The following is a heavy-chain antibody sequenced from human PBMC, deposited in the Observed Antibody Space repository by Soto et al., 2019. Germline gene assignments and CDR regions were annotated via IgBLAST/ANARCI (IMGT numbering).Heavy chain of an antibody. Sequence: SETLSLTCTASGGSISSGGYYWSWMRQYPGKGLEWIGYIYYSGSTYYNPSLKSRVTISVDTSNNQFSLQLSSVTAADTAVYXCAXXXXXXTXXHDFQPWGQXXLVXVS. CDR1: GGSISSGGYY. CDR2: IYYSGST. CDR3: AXXXXXXTXXHDFQP. J-gene: IGHJ1*01. V-gene: IGHV4-31*03.